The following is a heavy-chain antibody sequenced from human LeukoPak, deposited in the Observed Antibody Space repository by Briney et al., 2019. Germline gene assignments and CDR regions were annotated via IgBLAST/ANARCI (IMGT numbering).Heavy chain of an antibody. CDR2: IYYSGST. J-gene: IGHJ4*02. V-gene: IGHV4-59*08. CDR3: ARQGGYNSPLAY. D-gene: IGHD5-24*01. Sequence: PSETLSLTCAVYGGSISSYYWSWIRQPPGKGLEWIGYIYYSGSTNYNPSLKSRVTISVDTSKNQFSLKLSSVTAADTAVYYCARQGGYNSPLAYWGQGTLVTVSS. CDR1: GGSISSYY.